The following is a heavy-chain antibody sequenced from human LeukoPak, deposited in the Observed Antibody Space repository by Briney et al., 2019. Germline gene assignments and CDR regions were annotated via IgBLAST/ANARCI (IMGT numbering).Heavy chain of an antibody. CDR3: ARGGDYGDLRYFDY. CDR2: IYYRGST. Sequence: SESLSLSCTVSGGSIYNYYWSWICQPPGKGLERIGHIYYRGSTNYNPSLKSRVTFSVDTSKNQFSLKLNSVTAADTAVYYCARGGDYGDLRYFDYWGQGALVTVSS. CDR1: GGSIYNYY. V-gene: IGHV4-59*01. J-gene: IGHJ4*02. D-gene: IGHD4-17*01.